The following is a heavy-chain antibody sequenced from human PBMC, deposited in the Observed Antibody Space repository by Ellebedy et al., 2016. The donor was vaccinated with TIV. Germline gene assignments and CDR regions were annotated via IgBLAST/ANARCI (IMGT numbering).Heavy chain of an antibody. CDR3: AKERTSLHSEGAVLDS. Sequence: GESLKISCAVSGYSVSSTYMTWVCQAPGKGLEWVSLIFGGGNTFYADSVKDRFTISRDNSKNTVYLEINSLRAEDTAVYYCAKERTSLHSEGAVLDSWGQGTLVTVSS. CDR2: IFGGGNT. V-gene: IGHV3-66*01. D-gene: IGHD2-15*01. CDR1: GYSVSSTY. J-gene: IGHJ4*02.